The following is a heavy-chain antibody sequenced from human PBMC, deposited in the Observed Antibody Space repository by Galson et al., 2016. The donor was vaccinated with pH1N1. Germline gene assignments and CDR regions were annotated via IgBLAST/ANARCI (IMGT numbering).Heavy chain of an antibody. Sequence: SVKVSCKASGCTFASYAINWVRQVPGQGLEWMGWIHTTTGDPSYGQGFTGRFVFSLDTSVTTAYLQISSLKTEDAAVYYCAREGYRCSGGSCYFDSWGQGTLVTVSS. D-gene: IGHD2-15*01. J-gene: IGHJ4*02. V-gene: IGHV7-4-1*02. CDR1: GCTFASYA. CDR3: AREGYRCSGGSCYFDS. CDR2: IHTTTGDP.